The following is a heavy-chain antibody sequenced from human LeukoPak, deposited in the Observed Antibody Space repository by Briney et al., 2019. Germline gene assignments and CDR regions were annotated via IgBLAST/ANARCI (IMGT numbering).Heavy chain of an antibody. Sequence: SETLSLTCTVSGGSISSYYWSWIRQPPGKGLEWTGYIYYSGSTNYNPSLKSRVTISVDTSKNQFSLKLSSVTAADTAVYYCARGDSGWYRGYYFDYWGQGTLVTVSS. D-gene: IGHD6-19*01. V-gene: IGHV4-59*01. J-gene: IGHJ4*02. CDR3: ARGDSGWYRGYYFDY. CDR2: IYYSGST. CDR1: GGSISSYY.